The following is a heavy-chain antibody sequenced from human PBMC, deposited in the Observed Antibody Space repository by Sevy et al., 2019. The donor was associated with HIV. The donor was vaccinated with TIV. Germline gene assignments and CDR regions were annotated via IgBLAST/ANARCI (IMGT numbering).Heavy chain of an antibody. CDR1: GFDFSDPY. CDR3: AGVTGYYSGSSGNWDRAFSS. Sequence: GGSLRLSCAASGFDFSDPYMDWVRQAPGQGLEWVARIRNKAKSYTTEYAVSVKGRFTISRDDSKISVYLQMTSLKTEHQTIYYCAGVTGYYSGSSGNWDRAFSSWGQGTMVTVSS. V-gene: IGHV3-72*01. CDR2: IRNKAKSYTT. D-gene: IGHD3-22*01. J-gene: IGHJ3*02.